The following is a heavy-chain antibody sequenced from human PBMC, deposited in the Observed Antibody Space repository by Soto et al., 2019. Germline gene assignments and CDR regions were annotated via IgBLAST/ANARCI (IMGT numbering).Heavy chain of an antibody. D-gene: IGHD3-10*01. J-gene: IGHJ4*02. Sequence: PSETLYLTCAVYGGSFSGYYWSWIRQPPGKGLEWIGEINHSGSTNYNPSLKSRVTISVDTSKNQFSLKLSSVTAADTAVYYCARGAMVRGVIIRMSYWGQGTLVTVSS. CDR1: GGSFSGYY. V-gene: IGHV4-34*01. CDR2: INHSGST. CDR3: ARGAMVRGVIIRMSY.